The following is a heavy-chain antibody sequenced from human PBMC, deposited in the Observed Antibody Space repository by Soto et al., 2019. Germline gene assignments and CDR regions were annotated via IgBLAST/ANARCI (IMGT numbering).Heavy chain of an antibody. CDR1: GGSIRNYY. D-gene: IGHD3-3*01. Sequence: PSETLSLTCTVSGGSIRNYYWSWIRQHPGKGLEWIGYIYYSGSTYYNPSLKSRVTISVDTSKNQFSLKLSSVTAADTAVYYCARAPYDFWSGYFYGMDVWGQGTTVTVSS. J-gene: IGHJ6*02. CDR2: IYYSGST. V-gene: IGHV4-31*03. CDR3: ARAPYDFWSGYFYGMDV.